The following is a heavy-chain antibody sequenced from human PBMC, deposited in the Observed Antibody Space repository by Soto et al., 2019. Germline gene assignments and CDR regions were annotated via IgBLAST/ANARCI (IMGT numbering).Heavy chain of an antibody. CDR3: ARDNGQWLVAE. V-gene: IGHV1-18*04. D-gene: IGHD6-19*01. Sequence: ASVKVSCKASGYTFTSYGISWVRQAPGLGLEWLGWISTYSGNTKYAQKLQDRVTVTTDAFTNTAYMELKRLTSDDTAVYYCARDNGQWLVAEWGQGTLVTVSS. J-gene: IGHJ4*02. CDR1: GYTFTSYG. CDR2: ISTYSGNT.